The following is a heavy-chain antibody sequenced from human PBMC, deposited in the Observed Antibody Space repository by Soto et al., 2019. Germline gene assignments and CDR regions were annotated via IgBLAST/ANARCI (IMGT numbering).Heavy chain of an antibody. CDR1: DYSISSDYY. J-gene: IGHJ4*02. CDR3: ARFPAY. CDR2: FYHTGST. V-gene: IGHV4-38-2*02. Sequence: PSETLSLTCTVSDYSISSDYYWGWIRQSPGNGLEWIASFYHTGSTHYNPSLKSRVTISVDTSKNQFSLKLTSVTAADTAVYLSARFPAYWGQGILVTVSS.